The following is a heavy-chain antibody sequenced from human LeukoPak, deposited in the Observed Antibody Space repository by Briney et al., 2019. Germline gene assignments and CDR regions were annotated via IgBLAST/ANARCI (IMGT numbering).Heavy chain of an antibody. D-gene: IGHD5-24*01. CDR1: GFTFSSYG. Sequence: GGSLRLSCAASGFTFSSYGMSWVRQAPGKGLEWVSAISGSGGYTYCADSVKGRFTISRDNSKNTLYLKMNSLRAEDTAIYSCAKGLERGRWLQLSFDYWGQGTLVTVSS. CDR3: AKGLERGRWLQLSFDY. CDR2: ISGSGGYT. V-gene: IGHV3-23*01. J-gene: IGHJ4*02.